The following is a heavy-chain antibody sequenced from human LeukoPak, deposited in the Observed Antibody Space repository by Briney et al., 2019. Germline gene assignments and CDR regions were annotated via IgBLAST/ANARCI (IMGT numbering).Heavy chain of an antibody. D-gene: IGHD3-10*01. CDR2: IRSKANSYAT. Sequence: GGSLKLSCAASGFTFSGSAMHWVRQASGKGLERVGRIRSKANSYATAYAASVKGRFTISRDDSKNTAYLQMNSLKTEDTAVYYCTRLVHGSGGDYFDYWGQGTLVTVSS. J-gene: IGHJ4*02. CDR3: TRLVHGSGGDYFDY. CDR1: GFTFSGSA. V-gene: IGHV3-73*01.